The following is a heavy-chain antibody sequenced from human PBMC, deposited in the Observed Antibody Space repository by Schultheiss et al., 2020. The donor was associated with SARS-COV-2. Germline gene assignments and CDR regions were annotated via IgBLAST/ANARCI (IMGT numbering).Heavy chain of an antibody. CDR3: ARRSQSGGYSGYDRYYYYYYGMDV. CDR1: GYTFTSYD. D-gene: IGHD5-12*01. V-gene: IGHV1-69*13. CDR2: IIPIFGTA. Sequence: SVKVSCKASGYTFTSYDINWVRQAPGQGLEWMGGIIPIFGTANYAQKFQGRVTITADESTSTAYMELSSLRSEDTAVYYCARRSQSGGYSGYDRYYYYYYGMDVWGQGTTVTVSS. J-gene: IGHJ6*02.